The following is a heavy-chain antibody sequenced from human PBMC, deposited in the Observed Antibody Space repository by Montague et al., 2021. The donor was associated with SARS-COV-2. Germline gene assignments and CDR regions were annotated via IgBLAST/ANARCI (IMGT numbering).Heavy chain of an antibody. CDR3: ARGGTYHDGMDV. Sequence: SETLSLTCAVSDGSISSPNWWNWVRQPPGKGLEWIGEIYYTGNTNYNPSLKSRVTIFIDTSKNHFSLQLSSVTAADTAVYYCARGGTYHDGMDVWGQGTTVAVSS. CDR2: IYYTGNT. CDR1: DGSISSPNW. D-gene: IGHD1-1*01. J-gene: IGHJ6*02. V-gene: IGHV4-4*02.